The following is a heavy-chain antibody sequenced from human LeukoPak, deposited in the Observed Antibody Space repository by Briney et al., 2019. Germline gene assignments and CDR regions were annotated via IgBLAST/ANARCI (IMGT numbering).Heavy chain of an antibody. CDR2: INWSSGTI. CDR3: AKGRTPGRNKPLDF. J-gene: IGHJ4*02. V-gene: IGHV3-9*01. Sequence: GGSLRLSCAASGFTFSSYSMHWVRQAPGKGLEWVAAINWSSGTIAYAGSVRGRFTVSRDNAKNSLYLQTDSLRPEDTALYYCAKGRTPGRNKPLDFWGQGTLVTVSS. D-gene: IGHD1/OR15-1a*01. CDR1: GFTFSSYS.